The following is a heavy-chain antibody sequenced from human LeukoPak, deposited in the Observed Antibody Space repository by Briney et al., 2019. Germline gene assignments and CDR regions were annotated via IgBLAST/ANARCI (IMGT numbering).Heavy chain of an antibody. J-gene: IGHJ4*02. D-gene: IGHD2-21*02. CDR2: ISSSSSYI. Sequence: GGSLRLSCAASGFTFSSYSMNWVRQAPGKGLEWVSSISSSSSYIYYADSVKGRFTISRDNAKNSLYLQMNSLRAEDTAVYYCARDMGGVVVTARGIDYWGQGTLVTVSS. V-gene: IGHV3-21*01. CDR1: GFTFSSYS. CDR3: ARDMGGVVVTARGIDY.